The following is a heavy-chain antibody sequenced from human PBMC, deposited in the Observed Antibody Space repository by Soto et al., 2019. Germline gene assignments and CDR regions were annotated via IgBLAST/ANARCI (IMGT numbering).Heavy chain of an antibody. J-gene: IGHJ3*02. CDR2: SNAGNGET. CDR3: ARAISLSPSFDI. CDR1: GYTLTTYA. Sequence: ASVKVSCKASGYTLTTYAMHWVRQAPGQRLEWMGWSNAGNGETKYSQEFQGRVTISRDTSANTAYMELSSLRSEDMAVYYCARAISLSPSFDIWGQRTMVTVSS. V-gene: IGHV1-3*02.